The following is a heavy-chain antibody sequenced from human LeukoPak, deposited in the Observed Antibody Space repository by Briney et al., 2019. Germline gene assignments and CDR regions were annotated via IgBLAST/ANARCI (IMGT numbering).Heavy chain of an antibody. V-gene: IGHV1-69*05. Sequence: ASVKVFCKASGGTFSIYAISWVRQAPGQGLEWMGGIIPICGTANYAQKFQGRGTNTTDESTSTAYMELSSLRSEDTAVYYCARSGSYGGLFDYWGRGTLVTVSP. CDR3: ARSGSYGGLFDY. D-gene: IGHD1-26*01. J-gene: IGHJ4*02. CDR2: IIPICGTA. CDR1: GGTFSIYA.